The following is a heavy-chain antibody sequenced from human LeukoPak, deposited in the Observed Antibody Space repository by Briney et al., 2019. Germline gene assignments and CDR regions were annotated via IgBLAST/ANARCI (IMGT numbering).Heavy chain of an antibody. CDR3: ARAGAAAGTLRRVYYYYGMDV. D-gene: IGHD6-13*01. CDR2: INPNSGGT. CDR1: GYTFTGYY. V-gene: IGHV1-2*04. J-gene: IGHJ6*02. Sequence: ASVKVSCKASGYTFTGYYTHWVRQAPGQGLEWMGWINPNSGGTNYAQKFQGWVTMTRDTSISTAYMELSRLRSDDTAVYYCARAGAAAGTLRRVYYYYGMDVWGQGTTVTVSS.